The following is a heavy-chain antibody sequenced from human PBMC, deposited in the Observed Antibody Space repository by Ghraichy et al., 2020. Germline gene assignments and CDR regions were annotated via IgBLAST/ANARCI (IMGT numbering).Heavy chain of an antibody. CDR3: ARGYFGMDV. D-gene: IGHD1-14*01. J-gene: IGHJ6*02. CDR1: GYTFSGSY. CDR2: ISPNTGDT. V-gene: IGHV1-2*02. Sequence: ASAKVSCKASGYTFSGSYIYWARQAPGQGLEWMGWISPNTGDTYYVQKFQGRVTMTRDTSISTAYMELNRVTSDDTAVYYCARGYFGMDVWGQGTTVTVSS.